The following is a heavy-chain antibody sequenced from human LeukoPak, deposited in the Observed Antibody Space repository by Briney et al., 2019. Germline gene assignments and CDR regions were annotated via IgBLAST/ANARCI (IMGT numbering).Heavy chain of an antibody. D-gene: IGHD4-11*01. J-gene: IGHJ4*02. CDR3: ANPPPVTSFDY. V-gene: IGHV3-23*01. CDR1: GFTFSSYA. CDR2: ISGSGDNT. Sequence: PGGSLRLSCAASGFTFSSYAMNWVRQAPGKGLEWISSISGSGDNTYYADSVKGRFTISRDNSKNTLYLQMNSLRAEDTAVYYCANPPPVTSFDYWGQGTLVTVSS.